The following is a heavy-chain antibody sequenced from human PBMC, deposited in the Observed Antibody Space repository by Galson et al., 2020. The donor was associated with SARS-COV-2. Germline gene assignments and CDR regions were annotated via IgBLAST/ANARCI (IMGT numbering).Heavy chain of an antibody. CDR3: ARLDFWSGYYIDY. CDR2: ISSSGSTI. Sequence: GESLKISCAASGFTFSDYYMSWIRQAPGKGLEWVSYISSSGSTIYYADSVKGRFTISRDNAKNSLYLQMNSLRAEDTAVYYCARLDFWSGYYIDYWGQGTLVTVS. V-gene: IGHV3-11*01. J-gene: IGHJ4*02. D-gene: IGHD3-3*01. CDR1: GFTFSDYY.